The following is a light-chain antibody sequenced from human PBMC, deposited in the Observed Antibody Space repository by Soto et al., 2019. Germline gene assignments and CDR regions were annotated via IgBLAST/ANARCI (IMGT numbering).Light chain of an antibody. J-gene: IGKJ4*01. CDR2: AAS. CDR3: QQLNTYPLT. CDR1: QGISSY. Sequence: IRVTQSPASLSASPVERVTITSRASQGISSYLAWYQQKPGKAPKLLIYAASTLQSGVPSRFSGSESGTEFTLIISSLQPEDFATYYCQQLNTYPLTFGGGTKVDIK. V-gene: IGKV1-8*01.